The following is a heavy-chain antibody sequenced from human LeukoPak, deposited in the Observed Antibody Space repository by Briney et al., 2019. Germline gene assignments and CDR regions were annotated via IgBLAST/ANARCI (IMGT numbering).Heavy chain of an antibody. V-gene: IGHV4-4*09. Sequence: SETLSLTCTVSGGSISSYYWSWIRQLPGKGLEWIGYIYTSGSTNYNPSLKSRVTISVDTSKNQFSLKLSSVTAADTAVYYCARQSFDYYYYYMDVWGKGITVTVSS. J-gene: IGHJ6*03. CDR2: IYTSGST. CDR1: GGSISSYY. CDR3: ARQSFDYYYYYMDV. D-gene: IGHD3-10*01.